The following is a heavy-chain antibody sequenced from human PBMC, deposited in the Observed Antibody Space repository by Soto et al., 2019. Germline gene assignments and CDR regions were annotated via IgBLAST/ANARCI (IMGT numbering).Heavy chain of an antibody. CDR2: ISYDGRYK. V-gene: IGHV3-30*18. CDR3: AKLPDPGPKSIDY. J-gene: IGHJ4*02. CDR1: GFSFSDYG. Sequence: GGSLRLSCAASGFSFSDYGMHWVRQAPGKGLEWVAFISYDGRYKYYADSVKGRVTISRANSKNTLDLQMNSLRAEDTAVYYCAKLPDPGPKSIDYWGQGTLVTVSS.